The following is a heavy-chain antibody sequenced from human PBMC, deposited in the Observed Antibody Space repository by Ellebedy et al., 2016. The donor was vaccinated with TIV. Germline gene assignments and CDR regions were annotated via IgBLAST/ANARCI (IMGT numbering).Heavy chain of an antibody. V-gene: IGHV3-48*02. D-gene: IGHD1-26*01. CDR3: ARRGNYLGDAFDM. Sequence: GGSLRLSXAASGFTFDMYSMNWVRQAAGKGLEWISFIIGTGSTTYYADSVRGRFTVSRDNAKNSLYLQMNSLGDEDTALYYCARRGNYLGDAFDMWGHGAVVIVSS. CDR2: IIGTGSTT. J-gene: IGHJ3*02. CDR1: GFTFDMYS.